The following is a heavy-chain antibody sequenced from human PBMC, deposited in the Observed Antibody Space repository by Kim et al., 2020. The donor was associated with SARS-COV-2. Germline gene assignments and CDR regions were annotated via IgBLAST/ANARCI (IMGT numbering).Heavy chain of an antibody. CDR3: ARVPDYDSSGYYSDY. D-gene: IGHD3-22*01. Sequence: SETLSLTCTVSGYSISSGYYWGWIRQPPGKGLEWIGSIYHSGSTYYNPSLKSRVTISVDTSKNQFSLKLSSVTAADTAVYYCARVPDYDSSGYYSDYWG. J-gene: IGHJ4*01. CDR1: GYSISSGYY. V-gene: IGHV4-38-2*02. CDR2: IYHSGST.